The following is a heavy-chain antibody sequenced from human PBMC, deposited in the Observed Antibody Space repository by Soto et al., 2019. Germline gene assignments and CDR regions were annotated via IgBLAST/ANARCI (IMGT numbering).Heavy chain of an antibody. CDR2: ISAYNGNT. V-gene: IGHV1-18*01. D-gene: IGHD3-22*01. CDR3: ARDERDYYVSSDEGVDY. CDR1: GYTFTSYG. J-gene: IGHJ4*02. Sequence: QVQLVQSGAEVKKPGASVKVSCKASGYTFTSYGISWVRQAPGQGLEWMGWISAYNGNTNYAQKLQGRVTMTTDTSXSXXYMELGRLRSDGTAVYYCARDERDYYVSSDEGVDYWGQGTLVTVSS.